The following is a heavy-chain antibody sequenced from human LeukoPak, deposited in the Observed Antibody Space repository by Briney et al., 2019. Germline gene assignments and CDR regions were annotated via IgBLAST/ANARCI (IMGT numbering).Heavy chain of an antibody. CDR2: ISGSGLTT. J-gene: IGHJ4*02. CDR3: AEGATVEWLLSYLVY. V-gene: IGHV3-23*01. CDR1: GFTFSNYA. D-gene: IGHD3-3*01. Sequence: GGSLRLSCAASGFTFSNYAMTWVRQAPGKGLEWVSAISGSGLTTYYADSVRGRFTISRDNFRNTLYLQMNSLRAEDTAVYFCAEGATVEWLLSYLVYWGQGTLATVSS.